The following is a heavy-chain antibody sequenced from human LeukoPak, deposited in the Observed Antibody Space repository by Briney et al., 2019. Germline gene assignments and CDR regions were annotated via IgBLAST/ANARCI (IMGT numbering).Heavy chain of an antibody. CDR1: GGTFSSYA. CDR2: IIPIFGTA. Sequence: ASVKVSCKASGGTFSSYAISWVRQAPGQGLEWMGGIIPIFGTANYAQKFQGRVTITADKSTSTAYMEPSSLRSEDTAVYYCARRQQLPRDYYFDYWGQGTLVTVSS. V-gene: IGHV1-69*06. CDR3: ARRQQLPRDYYFDY. D-gene: IGHD6-13*01. J-gene: IGHJ4*01.